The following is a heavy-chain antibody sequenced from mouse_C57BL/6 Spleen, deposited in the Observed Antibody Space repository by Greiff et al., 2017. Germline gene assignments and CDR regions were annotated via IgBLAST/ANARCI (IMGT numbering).Heavy chain of an antibody. D-gene: IGHD2-5*01. J-gene: IGHJ1*03. CDR3: ARNSNYWYFDV. CDR1: GYAFSSSW. Sequence: QVQLQQSGPELVKPGASVKISCKASGYAFSSSWMNWVKQRPGKGLEWIGRIYPGDGDTNYNGKFKGKATLTADKSSSTAYMQLSSLTSEDSAVYFCARNSNYWYFDVGGTGTTVTVSS. CDR2: IYPGDGDT. V-gene: IGHV1-82*01.